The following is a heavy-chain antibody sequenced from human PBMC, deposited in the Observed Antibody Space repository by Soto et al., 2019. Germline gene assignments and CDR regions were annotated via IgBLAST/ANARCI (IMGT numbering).Heavy chain of an antibody. CDR3: ARAPTVEYYYDSSGYYYFDY. CDR2: IIPIFGTA. D-gene: IGHD3-22*01. Sequence: GAAVKVSCKASGGTFSSYAISWVRQAPGQGLEWMGGIIPIFGTANYAQKFQGRVTITADESTSTAYMELSSLRSEDTAVYYCARAPTVEYYYDSSGYYYFDYWGQGTLVTVSS. V-gene: IGHV1-69*13. CDR1: GGTFSSYA. J-gene: IGHJ4*02.